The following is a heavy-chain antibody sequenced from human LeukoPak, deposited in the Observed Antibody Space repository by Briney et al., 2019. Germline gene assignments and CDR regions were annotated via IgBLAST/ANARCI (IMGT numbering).Heavy chain of an antibody. D-gene: IGHD1-26*01. V-gene: IGHV1-46*01. CDR3: AREEIVGENWFDP. CDR1: GYTFTGYY. CDR2: INPSGGSA. J-gene: IGHJ5*02. Sequence: ASVKVSCKASGYTFTGYYMHWVRQAPGQGLEWMGIINPSGGSASYAQKFQGRVTMTRDTSTSTVYMELSSLRSEDTAVYYCAREEIVGENWFDPWGQGTLVTVSS.